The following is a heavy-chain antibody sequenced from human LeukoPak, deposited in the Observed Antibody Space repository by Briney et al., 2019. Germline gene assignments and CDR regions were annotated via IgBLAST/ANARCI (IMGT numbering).Heavy chain of an antibody. D-gene: IGHD1-26*01. J-gene: IGHJ4*02. CDR3: AKGTYSGSYCSFDY. CDR2: ISGSGGTT. V-gene: IGHV3-23*01. Sequence: GGSLRLSCAASRVTFINSAMNWVRLAPGKGLEWVSSISGSGGTTYYADSVKGRFTISRDNSKNTLYLQMNSLRAEDTAVYYCAKGTYSGSYCSFDYWGQGTLVTVSS. CDR1: RVTFINSA.